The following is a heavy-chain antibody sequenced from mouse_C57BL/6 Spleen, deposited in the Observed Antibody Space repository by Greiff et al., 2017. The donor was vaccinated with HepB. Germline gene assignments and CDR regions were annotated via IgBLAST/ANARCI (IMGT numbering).Heavy chain of an antibody. Sequence: QVQLQQSGPELVKPGASVKLSCKASGYTFTSYDINWVKQRPGQGLEWIGWIYPRDGSTKYNEKFKGKATLTVDTSSSTAYMELHSLTSEDSAVYFCARENDGYRGYFDYWGQGTTLTVSS. CDR3: ARENDGYRGYFDY. CDR2: IYPRDGST. CDR1: GYTFTSYD. V-gene: IGHV1-85*01. D-gene: IGHD2-3*01. J-gene: IGHJ2*01.